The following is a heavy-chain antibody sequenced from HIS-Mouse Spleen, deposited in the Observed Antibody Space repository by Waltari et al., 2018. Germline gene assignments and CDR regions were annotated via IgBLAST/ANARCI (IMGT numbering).Heavy chain of an antibody. Sequence: QLQLQESGPGLVKPSETLSLTCTVSGGSISSSSYYWGWIRQPPGKGLEGIGGVDYSGSTYYHPSRTSRVTISVDTSKNQFSLKLSSVTAADTAVYYCAREIPYSSSWYDWYFDLWGRGTLVTVSS. CDR1: GGSISSSSYY. CDR3: AREIPYSSSWYDWYFDL. CDR2: VDYSGST. J-gene: IGHJ2*01. V-gene: IGHV4-39*07. D-gene: IGHD6-13*01.